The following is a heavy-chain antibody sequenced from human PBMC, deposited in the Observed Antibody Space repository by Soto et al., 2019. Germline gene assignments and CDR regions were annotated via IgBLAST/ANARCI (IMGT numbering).Heavy chain of an antibody. CDR1: GYTFIGYY. CDR3: ARVGGGLASLGYYGMDV. CDR2: INPNSGGT. Sequence: ASVKVSCKASGYTFIGYYIHWVRQAPGQGLEWMGWINPNSGGTNYAQRFQGWVAMTRDRSISTAYMELSRLKSDDTAVYYCARVGGGLASLGYYGMDVWGQGTTVTVSS. J-gene: IGHJ6*02. V-gene: IGHV1-2*04. D-gene: IGHD3-10*01.